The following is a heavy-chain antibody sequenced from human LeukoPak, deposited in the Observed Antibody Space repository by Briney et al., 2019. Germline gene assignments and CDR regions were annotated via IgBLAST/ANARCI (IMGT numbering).Heavy chain of an antibody. D-gene: IGHD3-16*01. V-gene: IGHV3-30*04. Sequence: GGSLRLSCAASGFTLNSYIMHWVRQAPGKGLEWVALISFDGRDKQYADSVKGRFTISKDNSKNTLYSQMNSLSGDDTSMYFCARAYGGLIDYWGQGTLVTVSS. CDR1: GFTLNSYI. CDR3: ARAYGGLIDY. CDR2: ISFDGRDK. J-gene: IGHJ4*02.